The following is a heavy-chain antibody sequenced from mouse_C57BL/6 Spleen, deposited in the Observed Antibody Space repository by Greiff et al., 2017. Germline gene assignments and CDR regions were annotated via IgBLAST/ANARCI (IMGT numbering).Heavy chain of an antibody. CDR2: IYPGDGDT. Sequence: VQLQQSGPELVKPGASVKISCKASGYAFSSSWMNWVKQRPGKGLEWIGRIYPGDGDTNYNGKFKGKATLTADKSSSTAYLQLSSLTSEDSAVYFCASTAQATGAMGYWGQGTSVTVSS. J-gene: IGHJ4*01. CDR1: GYAFSSSW. D-gene: IGHD3-2*02. CDR3: ASTAQATGAMGY. V-gene: IGHV1-82*01.